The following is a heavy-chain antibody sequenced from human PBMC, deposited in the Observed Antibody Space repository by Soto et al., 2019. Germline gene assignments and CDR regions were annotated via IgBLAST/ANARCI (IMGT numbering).Heavy chain of an antibody. CDR1: GFTFSSYG. V-gene: IGHV3-33*01. CDR3: ARAVTMVRGVIGPGLADAFDI. CDR2: IWYDGSNK. D-gene: IGHD3-10*01. Sequence: PGGSLRLSCAASGFTFSSYGMHWVRQAPGKGLEWVAVIWYDGSNKYYADSVKGRFTISRDNSKNTLYLQMNSLRAEDTAVYYCARAVTMVRGVIGPGLADAFDIWGQGTMVTVSS. J-gene: IGHJ3*02.